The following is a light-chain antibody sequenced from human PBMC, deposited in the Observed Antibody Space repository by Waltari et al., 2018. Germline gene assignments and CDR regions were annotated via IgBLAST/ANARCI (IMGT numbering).Light chain of an antibody. J-gene: IGKJ5*01. Sequence: DIVMTQSPDSLAVSLGERATINCKSSQSLLYSSNNKNNLAWYQQKPGQPPKLLIYWASTRESGVPDRFSGGGSGTDFTLTISSLQAEDVAVYYCQQYYSIPPITFGQGTRLEIK. V-gene: IGKV4-1*01. CDR2: WAS. CDR1: QSLLYSSNNKNN. CDR3: QQYYSIPPIT.